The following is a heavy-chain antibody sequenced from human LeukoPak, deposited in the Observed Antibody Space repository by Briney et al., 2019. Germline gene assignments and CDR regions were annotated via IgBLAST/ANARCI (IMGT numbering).Heavy chain of an antibody. J-gene: IGHJ5*02. D-gene: IGHD3-22*01. CDR3: ARAQSYYYDSSGPNWFDP. CDR2: IYTSGST. V-gene: IGHV4-4*07. Sequence: PSETLSLTCTVSGGSISSYYWSWIRQPAGKGLEWIGRIYTSGSTNYNPSLKSRVTMSVDTSKNQFSLKLSSMTAADTAVYYCARAQSYYYDSSGPNWFDPWGQGTLVTVSS. CDR1: GGSISSYY.